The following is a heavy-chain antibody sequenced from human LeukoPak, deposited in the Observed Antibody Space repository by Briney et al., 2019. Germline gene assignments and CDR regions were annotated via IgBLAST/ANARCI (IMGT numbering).Heavy chain of an antibody. CDR2: INHSGST. J-gene: IGHJ6*03. D-gene: IGHD6-6*01. CDR1: GGSFSGYY. V-gene: IGHV4-34*01. CDR3: ARWVAARRRHYYYYMDV. Sequence: SETLSLTCAVYGGSFSGYYWSWIRQPPGKGLEWIGEINHSGSTNYNPSLKSRVTISVDTSKNQFSLKLSSVTAADTAVYYCARWVAARRRHYYYYMDVWGKGTTVTVSS.